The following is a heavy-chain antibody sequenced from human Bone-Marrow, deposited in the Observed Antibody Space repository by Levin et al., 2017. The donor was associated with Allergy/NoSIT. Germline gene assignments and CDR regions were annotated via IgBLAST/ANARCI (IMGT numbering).Heavy chain of an antibody. CDR1: GGSFSGYY. CDR3: ARGSGWSDAFDI. D-gene: IGHD6-19*01. Sequence: SQTLSLTCAVYGGSFSGYYWSWIRQPPGKGLEWIGEINHSGSTNYNPSLKSRVTISVDTSKNQFSLKLSSVTAADTAVYYCARGSGWSDAFDIWGQGTMVTVSS. J-gene: IGHJ3*02. CDR2: INHSGST. V-gene: IGHV4-34*01.